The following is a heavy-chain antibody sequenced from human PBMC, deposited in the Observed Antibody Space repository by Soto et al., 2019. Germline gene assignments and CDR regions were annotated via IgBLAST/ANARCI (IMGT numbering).Heavy chain of an antibody. CDR2: VHPGDSET. D-gene: IGHD2-21*01. J-gene: IGHJ4*02. Sequence: GESLKISCKGSGYTFTSYWIAWVRQMPGKGLEWMGIVHPGDSETRYIPSFQGQVSISVDKSISTAYQQWSSLKDSDTAMYYCVRSVVVFAGSVYFDHSGQGTPVTVSS. CDR3: VRSVVVFAGSVYFDH. V-gene: IGHV5-51*01. CDR1: GYTFTSYW.